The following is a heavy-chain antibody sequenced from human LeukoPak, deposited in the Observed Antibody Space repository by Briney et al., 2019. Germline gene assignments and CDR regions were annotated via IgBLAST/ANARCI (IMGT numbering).Heavy chain of an antibody. Sequence: GGSLRLSCEASGFTFRTYGMAWVRQAPGKGLERVSGITGSSTWTYYADSVKGRFTISRDNSNNTLHLQMNSLTAEDTAIYYCARELVSLGTGYFDLWGRGTLVTVSS. V-gene: IGHV3-23*01. CDR2: ITGSSTWT. CDR3: ARELVSLGTGYFDL. J-gene: IGHJ2*01. CDR1: GFTFRTYG. D-gene: IGHD7-27*01.